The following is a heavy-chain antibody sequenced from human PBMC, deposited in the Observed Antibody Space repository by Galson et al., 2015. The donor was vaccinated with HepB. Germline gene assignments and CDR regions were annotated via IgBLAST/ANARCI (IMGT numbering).Heavy chain of an antibody. V-gene: IGHV3-23*01. CDR1: GFTLDNYA. Sequence: SLRLSCAASGFTLDNYAMTWVRQAPGKGLEWVSAITGSGGNTYYADSMKGRFTISRDNSKNTLYLQMNSLRAEDTAAYYCAKGGLQPERGWFYYMDVWGKGTTVTVSS. J-gene: IGHJ6*03. CDR3: AKGGLQPERGWFYYMDV. D-gene: IGHD4-11*01. CDR2: ITGSGGNT.